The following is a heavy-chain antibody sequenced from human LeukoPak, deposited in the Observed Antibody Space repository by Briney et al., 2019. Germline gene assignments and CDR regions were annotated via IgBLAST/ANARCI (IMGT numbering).Heavy chain of an antibody. D-gene: IGHD6-13*01. CDR1: GYTFTGYY. CDR3: ARGGLAAAGTFDY. V-gene: IGHV1-2*04. CDR2: INPNSGGT. J-gene: IGHJ4*02. Sequence: ASVKVSCKASGYTFTGYYMHWVRQAPGQGVEWMGWINPNSGGTNYAQKFQGWVTMTRDTSISTAYMELSRLRSDDTAVYYCARGGLAAAGTFDYWGQGTLVTVSS.